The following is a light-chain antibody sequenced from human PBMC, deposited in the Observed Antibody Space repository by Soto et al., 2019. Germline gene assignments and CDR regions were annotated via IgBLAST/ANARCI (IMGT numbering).Light chain of an antibody. CDR1: GSDVGGYNY. CDR3: SSYTSGSTWV. Sequence: QSALTQPASVSGSPGQSITISCTGTGSDVGGYNYVSWYQQHPDKAPKLMIYEVSNRPSGVSNRFSGSKSGNTASLTISGLQAEDEADYYCSSYTSGSTWVFGGGTKVTVL. CDR2: EVS. J-gene: IGLJ3*02. V-gene: IGLV2-14*01.